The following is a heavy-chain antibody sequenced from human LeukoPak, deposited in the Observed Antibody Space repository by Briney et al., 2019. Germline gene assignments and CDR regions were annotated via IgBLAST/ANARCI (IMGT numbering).Heavy chain of an antibody. J-gene: IGHJ4*02. CDR1: GYSFTAYY. Sequence: GASVKVSCKASGYSFTAYYMHWVRQAPGQGLEWMGWINPNSGGTNYAQKFQGRVTMTRDTSISTAYLELSRLRSDDTAVYYCARDQIGYSSGWYEFFVDYWGQGTLVTVSS. V-gene: IGHV1-2*02. D-gene: IGHD6-19*01. CDR2: INPNSGGT. CDR3: ARDQIGYSSGWYEFFVDY.